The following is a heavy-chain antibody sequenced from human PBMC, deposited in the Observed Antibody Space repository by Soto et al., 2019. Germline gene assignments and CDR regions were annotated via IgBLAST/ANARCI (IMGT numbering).Heavy chain of an antibody. Sequence: QVQLQESGPGLVKPSQTLSLTCTVSGDSISSGDYYWSWIRQHPGKGLEWIGYIDYSGNAYYTPSLTSRVTLSVDTSKNRFSLKLNSVTAADTAVYYCARASVTTGGFDFWGQGTLVTVSS. V-gene: IGHV4-31*03. CDR2: IDYSGNA. CDR3: ARASVTTGGFDF. J-gene: IGHJ4*02. D-gene: IGHD4-17*01. CDR1: GDSISSGDYY.